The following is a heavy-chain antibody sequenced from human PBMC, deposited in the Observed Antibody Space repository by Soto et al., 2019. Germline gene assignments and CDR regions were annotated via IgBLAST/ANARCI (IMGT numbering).Heavy chain of an antibody. J-gene: IGHJ4*02. Sequence: SETLSLTCTVSGGSISSYYWSWIRQPAGKGLEWIGYIYYSGSTYYNPSLKSRVTISVDTSKNQFSLKLSSVTAADTAVYYCARVLRPYYYDSSGYPSDYWGQGTLVTVSS. CDR2: IYYSGST. CDR1: GGSISSYY. CDR3: ARVLRPYYYDSSGYPSDY. V-gene: IGHV4-59*06. D-gene: IGHD3-22*01.